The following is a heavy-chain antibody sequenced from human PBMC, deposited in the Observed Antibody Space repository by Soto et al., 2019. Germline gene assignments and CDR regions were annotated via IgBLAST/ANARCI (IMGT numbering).Heavy chain of an antibody. V-gene: IGHV1-18*01. CDR2: ISAYNGNT. CDR3: ARTWYYYDSSGYYYEY. Sequence: ASVKVSCKASGYTFTSYGISWVRQAPGQGPEWMGWISAYNGNTNYAQKLQGRVTMTTDTSTSTAYMELRSLRSDDTAVYYCARTWYYYDSSGYYYEYWGQGTLVTVSS. D-gene: IGHD3-22*01. J-gene: IGHJ4*02. CDR1: GYTFTSYG.